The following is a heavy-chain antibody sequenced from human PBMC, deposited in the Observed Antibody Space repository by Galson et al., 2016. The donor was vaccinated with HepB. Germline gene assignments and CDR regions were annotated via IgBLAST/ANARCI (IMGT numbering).Heavy chain of an antibody. CDR3: AKLPSRYYGSGAGYGMDI. CDR1: GFAFSVYG. Sequence: SLRLSCAASGFAFSVYGMTWVRQAPGKGLQWVSGISGSINATYYADSVKGRFIISRDDSKNTLYLQMHSLRAEDTALYYCAKLPSRYYGSGAGYGMDIWGQGTTVTVSS. CDR2: ISGSINAT. V-gene: IGHV3-23*01. D-gene: IGHD3-10*01. J-gene: IGHJ6*02.